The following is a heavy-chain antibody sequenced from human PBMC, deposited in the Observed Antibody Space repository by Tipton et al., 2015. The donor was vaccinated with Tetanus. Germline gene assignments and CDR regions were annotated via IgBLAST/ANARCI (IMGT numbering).Heavy chain of an antibody. J-gene: IGHJ4*02. CDR3: VRGRGLDAYSFGFEY. CDR2: IYQTDST. CDR1: GALITTGGYS. D-gene: IGHD2-21*01. Sequence: TLSLTCNVSGALITTGGYSRGWIRQPPGQGLEWLGYIYQTDSTYYNPSVRSRLSLSLQRSKNQVSLKLSSVTAADTAVYYCVRGRGLDAYSFGFEYWGQGALVTVSS. V-gene: IGHV4-30-2*01.